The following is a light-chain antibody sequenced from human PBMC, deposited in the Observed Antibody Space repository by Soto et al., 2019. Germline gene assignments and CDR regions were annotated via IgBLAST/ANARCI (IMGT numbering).Light chain of an antibody. CDR3: QQYSSYSLT. Sequence: DIQMTQSPSTLSASVGDRVIITCRASQSISAWLAWYQQKPGKAPKLLISDASSLKSGVPSRFSGSGYGTEFTLTISSLQPEDFATYYCQQYSSYSLTFGGGTKVDIK. CDR2: DAS. CDR1: QSISAW. J-gene: IGKJ4*01. V-gene: IGKV1-5*01.